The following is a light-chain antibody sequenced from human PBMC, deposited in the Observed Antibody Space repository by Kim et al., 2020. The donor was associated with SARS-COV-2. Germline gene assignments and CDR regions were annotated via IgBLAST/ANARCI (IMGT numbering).Light chain of an antibody. CDR2: SNN. J-gene: IGLJ2*01. V-gene: IGLV1-44*01. Sequence: GQRVTISCSGSSSNIGSNTVNWYQQLPGTAPKLLIYSNNQRPSGVPVRFSGSKSGTSASLAISGLQSEDEADYYCAAWDDSLNGVVFGGGTKVTVL. CDR1: SSNIGSNT. CDR3: AAWDDSLNGVV.